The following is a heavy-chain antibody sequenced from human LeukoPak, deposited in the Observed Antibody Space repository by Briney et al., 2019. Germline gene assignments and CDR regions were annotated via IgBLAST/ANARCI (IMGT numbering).Heavy chain of an antibody. D-gene: IGHD2-2*01. Sequence: GSSVKVSCKASGGTFSSSAISWVRQAPGQGLEWMGGIIPIFGTANYAQKFQGRVTITTGESTSTAYLELSSLRSEDTAVYYCARGSCTSTTCYLGKDYYYYYMDVWGKGTTVTVSS. J-gene: IGHJ6*03. CDR2: IIPIFGTA. CDR1: GGTFSSSA. V-gene: IGHV1-69*05. CDR3: ARGSCTSTTCYLGKDYYYYYMDV.